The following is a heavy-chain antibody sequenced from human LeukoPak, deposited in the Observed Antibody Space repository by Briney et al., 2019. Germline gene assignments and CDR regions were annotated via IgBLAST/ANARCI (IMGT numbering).Heavy chain of an antibody. CDR2: ITGSGGST. CDR3: AKRGVVIRVILVGFHKEAYYFDS. Sequence: GSLRLSCAVSGIALSNYGMSWVRQAPGKGLEWVAGITGSGGSTNYADSVKGRFTISRDNPKNTLYLQMNSLRAEDTAVYFCAKRGVVIRVILVGFHKEAYYFDSWGQGALVTVSS. CDR1: GIALSNYG. D-gene: IGHD3-22*01. V-gene: IGHV3-23*01. J-gene: IGHJ4*02.